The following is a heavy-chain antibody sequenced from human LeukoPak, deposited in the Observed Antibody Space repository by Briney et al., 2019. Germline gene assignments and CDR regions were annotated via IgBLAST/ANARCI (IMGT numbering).Heavy chain of an antibody. CDR2: IKQDGCKK. Sequence: GGSLRVSCAASGFTFSSYWMSWVRQAPGKGLEWVANIKQDGCKKYYVDSVKGRFTLSRENAKNSLYLQMNGLRAEDTAVYYCARESSGYYYPDAFDIWGQGTMVTVSS. V-gene: IGHV3-7*04. D-gene: IGHD3-22*01. CDR3: ARESSGYYYPDAFDI. CDR1: GFTFSSYW. J-gene: IGHJ3*02.